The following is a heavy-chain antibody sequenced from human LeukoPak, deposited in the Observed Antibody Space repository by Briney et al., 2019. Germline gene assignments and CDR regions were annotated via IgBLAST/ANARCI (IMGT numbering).Heavy chain of an antibody. CDR1: GYTFTSYA. D-gene: IGHD3-10*01. CDR3: ARVDYGSGSP. V-gene: IGHV1-2*02. Sequence: ASVKVSCKASGYTFTSYAMNWVRQAPGQGLEWMGWINPNSGGTNYAQKFQGRVTMTRDTSISTAYMELSSLRSEDTAVYYCARVDYGSGSPWGQGTLVTVSS. CDR2: INPNSGGT. J-gene: IGHJ5*02.